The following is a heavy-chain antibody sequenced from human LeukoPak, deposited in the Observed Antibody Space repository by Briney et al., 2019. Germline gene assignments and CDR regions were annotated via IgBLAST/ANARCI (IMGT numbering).Heavy chain of an antibody. D-gene: IGHD2-15*01. V-gene: IGHV4-4*07. CDR1: GGSINNYY. Sequence: SETLSLTCTVSGGSINNYYWSWIRQPAGKGLEWIGRIYTRGSTNYNPSLKSRVTMSVDTSKNQFSLKLSSVTAADTAVYYCACSVVVHAPSDYWGQGTLVTVSS. CDR2: IYTRGST. CDR3: ACSVVVHAPSDY. J-gene: IGHJ4*02.